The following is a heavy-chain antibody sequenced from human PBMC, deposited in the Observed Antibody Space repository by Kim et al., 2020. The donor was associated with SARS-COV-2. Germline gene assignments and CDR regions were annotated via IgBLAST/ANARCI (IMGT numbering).Heavy chain of an antibody. J-gene: IGHJ4*02. Sequence: GGSLRLSCAASGFTFRTYSMNWVRQAPGKGLEWVSSISSSGSYIYYADSVRGRFTISRDNAKNSLYLQMNSLRAEDTAVYYCARDQIPSTLPWAPTIWGQGTMVTVSS. CDR3: ARDQIPSTLPWAPTI. CDR2: ISSSGSYI. CDR1: GFTFRTYS. V-gene: IGHV3-21*01. D-gene: IGHD3-16*01.